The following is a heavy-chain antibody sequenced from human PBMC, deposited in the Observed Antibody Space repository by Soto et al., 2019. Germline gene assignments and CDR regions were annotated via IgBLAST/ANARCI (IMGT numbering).Heavy chain of an antibody. V-gene: IGHV4-34*01. Sequence: SETLSLTCAVYGGSFSGYYWSWIRQPPGKGLEWIGEINHSGSTNYNPSLKSRVTISVDTSKNQFSLKLSSVTAADTAVYYCARVYCSSTSCPAIDYWGQGTPVTVSS. D-gene: IGHD2-2*01. CDR3: ARVYCSSTSCPAIDY. J-gene: IGHJ4*02. CDR1: GGSFSGYY. CDR2: INHSGST.